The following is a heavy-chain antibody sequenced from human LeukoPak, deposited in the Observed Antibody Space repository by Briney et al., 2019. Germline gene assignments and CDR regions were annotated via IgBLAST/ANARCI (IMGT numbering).Heavy chain of an antibody. CDR2: ISGSGGST. D-gene: IGHD3-10*01. CDR3: AKERSTIWFGELLAAFDL. V-gene: IGHV3-23*01. Sequence: GGSLRLSCAASGFTFSSYAMSWVRQAPGKGLEWVSAISGSGGSTYYADSVKGRFTISRDNSNNTFYLQMTSLRAEDTAVYYCAKERSTIWFGELLAAFDLWGQGTMVTVSS. CDR1: GFTFSSYA. J-gene: IGHJ3*01.